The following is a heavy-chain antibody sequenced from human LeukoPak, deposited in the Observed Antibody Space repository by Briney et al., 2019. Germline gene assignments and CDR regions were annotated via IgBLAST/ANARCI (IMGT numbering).Heavy chain of an antibody. D-gene: IGHD6-19*01. J-gene: IGHJ1*01. V-gene: IGHV1-8*03. Sequence: ASVTVSCKASGYTFTSYDINWVRQATGQGLEWMGWMNPNSGNTGYAQKFQGRVTITRNTSISTAYMELSSLRSEDTAVYYCARGPAIGIAVAGHLQHWGQGTLVTVSS. CDR1: GYTFTSYD. CDR3: ARGPAIGIAVAGHLQH. CDR2: MNPNSGNT.